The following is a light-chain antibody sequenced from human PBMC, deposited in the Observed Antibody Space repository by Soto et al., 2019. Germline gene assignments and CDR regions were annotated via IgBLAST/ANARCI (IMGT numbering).Light chain of an antibody. J-gene: IGLJ2*01. Sequence: QSVLTQPPSVSGAPGQRVTISLTGSSSNIGAGYDVHWYQQLPGTAPKLLIYGNSNRPSGVPDRFSGSKSGTSASLAITGLQAEDEADYYCQSYDSSLSGSVVFGGGTKLTVL. CDR3: QSYDSSLSGSVV. CDR2: GNS. CDR1: SSNIGAGYD. V-gene: IGLV1-40*01.